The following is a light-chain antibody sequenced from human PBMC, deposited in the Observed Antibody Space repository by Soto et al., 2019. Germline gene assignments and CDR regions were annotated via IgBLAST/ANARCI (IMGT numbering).Light chain of an antibody. CDR1: QGISSY. CDR3: QQYYSYPPWT. V-gene: IGKV1-8*01. Sequence: AIRMTQSPSSFSASTGDRVTITCRASQGISSYLAWYQQKPGKAPKLLIYAASTLQSGVPSRFSGSGSGTDFTLTIGCLQSEDFATYYCQQYYSYPPWTFGQGTQVEIK. J-gene: IGKJ1*01. CDR2: AAS.